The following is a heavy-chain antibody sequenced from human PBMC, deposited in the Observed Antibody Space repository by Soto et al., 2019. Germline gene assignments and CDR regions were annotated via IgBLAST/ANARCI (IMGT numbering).Heavy chain of an antibody. CDR2: IYHSGST. J-gene: IGHJ4*02. V-gene: IGHV4-4*02. D-gene: IGHD6-19*01. CDR3: ARTAVAGTRFDY. CDR1: GGSISSSNW. Sequence: QVRLQESGPGLVKPSGTLSLTCAVSGGSISSSNWWSWVRQPPGKGLEWIGEIYHSGSTTYNPSLKRRVTISVDNSKTQFSLKLSSVTAADTAVYYCARTAVAGTRFDYWGQGTLVTVSS.